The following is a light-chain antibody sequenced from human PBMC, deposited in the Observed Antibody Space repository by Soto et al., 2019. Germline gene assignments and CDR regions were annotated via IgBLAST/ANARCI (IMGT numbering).Light chain of an antibody. J-gene: IGKJ2*01. CDR2: GAS. CDR3: QQYCSSPMYT. V-gene: IGKV3-20*01. CDR1: QSVSSNY. Sequence: EIVLTQSPGTLSLSPGERATLSCRASQSVSSNYLAWYQQKPGQAPRLLIYGASTRATGIPDRFSGSGSGTDFTLTISSLEPEDFAVYYCQQYCSSPMYTFGQGNKLEIK.